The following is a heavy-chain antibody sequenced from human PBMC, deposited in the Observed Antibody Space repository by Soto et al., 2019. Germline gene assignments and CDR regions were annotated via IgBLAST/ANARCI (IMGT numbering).Heavy chain of an antibody. CDR2: IYYSGST. V-gene: IGHV4-31*03. CDR1: GGSISSGGYY. J-gene: IGHJ5*02. Sequence: TLSLTCTVSGGSISSGGYYWSWIRQHPGKGLEWIGYIYYSGSTYYNPSLKSRVTISVDTSKNQFSLKLSSVTAADTAVYYCARELQATMVRGVIIAANWFDPWGQGTLVTVSS. CDR3: ARELQATMVRGVIIAANWFDP. D-gene: IGHD3-10*01.